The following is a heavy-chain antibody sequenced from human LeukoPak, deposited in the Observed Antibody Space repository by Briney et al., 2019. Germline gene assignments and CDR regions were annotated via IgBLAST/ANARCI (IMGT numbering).Heavy chain of an antibody. V-gene: IGHV3-43*01. CDR1: GFTFDDYT. CDR2: ISWDGGST. CDR3: VKDREGAHDY. Sequence: GGSLRLSCAASGFTFDDYTMHWVRQAPGKGLEWVSLISWDGGSTYYADSVKGRFTISRDNSKNTLYLQMNSLRVEDTAVYYCVKDREGAHDYWGQGTLVTVSS. J-gene: IGHJ4*02. D-gene: IGHD1-26*01.